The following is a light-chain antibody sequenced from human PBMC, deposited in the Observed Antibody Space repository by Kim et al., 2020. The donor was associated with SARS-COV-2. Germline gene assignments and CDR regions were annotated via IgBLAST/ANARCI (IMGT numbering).Light chain of an antibody. CDR3: AAWDDSLNSYV. V-gene: IGLV1-44*01. Sequence: QSVLTQPPSASGTPGQRVAISCSGSSSNIGSNTINWYQQLPGTAPKLLIYSDDHRPSGVPARFSGSKSGTSASLAISGLQSEDEADYYCAAWDDSLNSYVFGTGTKVTVL. CDR1: SSNIGSNT. J-gene: IGLJ1*01. CDR2: SDD.